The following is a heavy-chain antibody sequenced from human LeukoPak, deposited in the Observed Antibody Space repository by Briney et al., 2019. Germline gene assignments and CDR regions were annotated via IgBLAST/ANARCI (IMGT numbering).Heavy chain of an antibody. CDR3: ARDRYCSGGSCYLGWFDP. D-gene: IGHD2-15*01. CDR2: INHSGST. V-gene: IGHV4-39*06. Sequence: SETLSLTCTVSGGSISSSSYYWGWIRQPPGKGLEWIGEINHSGSTNYNPSLKSRVTISVDASKNLFALKLSSVTAADTAVYYCARDRYCSGGSCYLGWFDPWGQGTLVTVSS. J-gene: IGHJ5*02. CDR1: GGSISSSSYY.